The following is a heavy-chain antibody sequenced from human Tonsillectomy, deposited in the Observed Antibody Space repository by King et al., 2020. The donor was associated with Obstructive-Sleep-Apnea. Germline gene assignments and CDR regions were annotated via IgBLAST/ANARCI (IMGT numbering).Heavy chain of an antibody. Sequence: VQLVESGGGLVQPGGSLRLSCAASGFTFRKYAMSWVRQAPGKGLEWVSAMSYSGASTYYADSVKGRFTISRDNSKNTLYLQMNSLRAEDTAVYYCVKDRSPHQIIAAAAIYFDYWGQGTLVTVSS. V-gene: IGHV3-23*04. J-gene: IGHJ4*02. D-gene: IGHD6-13*01. CDR2: MSYSGAST. CDR1: GFTFRKYA. CDR3: VKDRSPHQIIAAAAIYFDY.